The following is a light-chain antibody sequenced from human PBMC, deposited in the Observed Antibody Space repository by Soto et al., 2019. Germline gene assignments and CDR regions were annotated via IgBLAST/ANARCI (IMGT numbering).Light chain of an antibody. J-gene: IGKJ5*01. Sequence: ETVMTHSPASLSVSPCERATLSCRASQSVSSKLAWYQQKPGQAPRLLIYGASTRATGIPARFSASGSGTEFTLTISSLQSEDFAIYYCQQYNNWPRGTFGQGTRLEIK. CDR3: QQYNNWPRGT. CDR2: GAS. V-gene: IGKV3-15*01. CDR1: QSVSSK.